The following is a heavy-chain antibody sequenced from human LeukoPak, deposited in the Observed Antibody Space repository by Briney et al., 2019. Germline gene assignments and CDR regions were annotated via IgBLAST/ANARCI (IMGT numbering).Heavy chain of an antibody. CDR2: ITASGGGT. D-gene: IGHD3-10*01. Sequence: VASVKVSCKASGYTFSSYYLHWVRQAPGQGLEWMGVITASGGGTTYAQKFQGRVTMTRDTSSSTVYMELTSLRSEDTAVYYCARDVFGLDYWGQGTLVTVSS. V-gene: IGHV1-46*01. CDR1: GYTFSSYY. CDR3: ARDVFGLDY. J-gene: IGHJ4*02.